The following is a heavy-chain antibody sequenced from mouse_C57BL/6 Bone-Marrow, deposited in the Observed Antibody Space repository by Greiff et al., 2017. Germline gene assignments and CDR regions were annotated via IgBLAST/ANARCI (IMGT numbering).Heavy chain of an antibody. Sequence: QVQLQQSGPGLVKPSQSLFLTCSITGFPITSGYYWIWIRQSPGKPLEWMGYITHSGETFYNPSLQSPISITRETSKNQFFLQLNSVTTEDTAMYYCAGVNYDGYYGGTFAYWGQGTLVTVSA. CDR2: ITHSGET. V-gene: IGHV12-3*01. J-gene: IGHJ3*01. D-gene: IGHD2-3*01. CDR1: GFPITSGYY. CDR3: AGVNYDGYYGGTFAY.